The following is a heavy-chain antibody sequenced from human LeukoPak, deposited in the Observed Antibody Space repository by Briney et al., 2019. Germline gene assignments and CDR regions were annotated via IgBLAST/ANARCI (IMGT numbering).Heavy chain of an antibody. V-gene: IGHV4-4*02. Sequence: SETLSLTCDVSGGSVTSTNWWSWVRQSPGKGLEWIGEIYYTGTVNYNASLESRVTMSVDKSKNQFSLKLSSVTAADTAVYYCARGTAEYYGSGSYFYWGQGTLVTVSS. CDR1: GGSVTSTNW. CDR2: IYYTGTV. J-gene: IGHJ4*02. D-gene: IGHD3-10*01. CDR3: ARGTAEYYGSGSYFY.